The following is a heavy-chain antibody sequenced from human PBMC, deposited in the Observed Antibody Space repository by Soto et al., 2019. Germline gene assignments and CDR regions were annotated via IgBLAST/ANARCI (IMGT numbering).Heavy chain of an antibody. CDR3: AKGPTGATTRVDY. CDR2: ISGSGGST. V-gene: IGHV3-23*01. J-gene: IGHJ4*02. D-gene: IGHD1-1*01. Sequence: GGSLRLSCAASGFSFRSYAMNCVRQVPGKGPEWVSVISGSGGSTNYADSVKGRFTISRDNSRDTLFLQMNSLRAEDTAVYYCAKGPTGATTRVDYWGQGTLVTVSS. CDR1: GFSFRSYA.